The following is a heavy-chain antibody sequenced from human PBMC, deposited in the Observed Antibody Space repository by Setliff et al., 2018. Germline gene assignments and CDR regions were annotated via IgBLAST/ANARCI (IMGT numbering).Heavy chain of an antibody. CDR3: ARLALTGYDSSGYYYALDYYYYMDV. CDR1: GFTVSSHG. D-gene: IGHD3-22*01. J-gene: IGHJ6*03. V-gene: IGHV3-48*01. Sequence: GESLKISCVASGFTVSSHGMTWVRLAPGKGLEWISYISTSSSTIYYADSVKGRFTISRDNANHTLYLQMNSLRADDTAVYYCARLALTGYDSSGYYYALDYYYYMDVWGKGTTVTVSS. CDR2: ISTSSSTI.